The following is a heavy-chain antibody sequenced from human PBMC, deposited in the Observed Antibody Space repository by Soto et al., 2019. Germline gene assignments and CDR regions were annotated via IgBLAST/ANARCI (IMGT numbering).Heavy chain of an antibody. CDR1: GFTFSSYA. CDR3: AVRKTGSYFDF. V-gene: IGHV3-23*01. Sequence: RLSCAASGFTFSSYAMSWVRQAPGKGLEWVSGIGASGDGTYSADSVKSRFIISRDNSKNTLHLQMNSLRAEDTAVYYCAVRKTGSYFDFWGQGTLVTVSS. D-gene: IGHD1-26*01. J-gene: IGHJ4*02. CDR2: IGASGDGT.